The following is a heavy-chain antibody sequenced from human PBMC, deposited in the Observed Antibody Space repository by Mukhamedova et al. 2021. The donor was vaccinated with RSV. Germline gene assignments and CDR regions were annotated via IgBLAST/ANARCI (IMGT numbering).Heavy chain of an antibody. CDR3: ARVNDADQGDALDR. Sequence: QSPGHGLQWVAYITSSSNYVNYGDPVKGRFTISRDNAKNSLYLQMDSLRVEDTAIYYCARVNDADQGDALDRWGQGTMVIVSA. V-gene: IGHV3-11*05. J-gene: IGHJ3*01. D-gene: IGHD1-1*01. CDR2: ITSSSNYV.